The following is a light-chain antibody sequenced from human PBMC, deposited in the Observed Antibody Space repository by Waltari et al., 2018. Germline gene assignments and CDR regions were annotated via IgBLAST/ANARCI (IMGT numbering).Light chain of an antibody. CDR3: QQLNTYPLT. J-gene: IGKJ3*01. Sequence: IQLTQSPSSLSASVGDRVTITCRASQGISSHLAWYQQKPGKAPNLLIYAASTLQSGVPSRFSGSGSGTDFTLTISSLQPEDFATYYCQQLNTYPLTFGPGTKVDIK. CDR2: AAS. V-gene: IGKV1-9*01. CDR1: QGISSH.